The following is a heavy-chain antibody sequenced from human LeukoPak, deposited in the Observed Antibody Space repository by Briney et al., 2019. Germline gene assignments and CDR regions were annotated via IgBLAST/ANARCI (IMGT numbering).Heavy chain of an antibody. CDR3: ARGYCTNGVCYPPDAFDI. D-gene: IGHD2-8*01. CDR2: IYYSGST. J-gene: IGHJ3*02. Sequence: SETLSLTCTVSGGSISSGGYYWSWIRQHPGKGLEWIGYIYYSGSTYYNPSLKSRVTISVDTSKNQFSLKLSSVTAADTAVYYCARGYCTNGVCYPPDAFDIWGQGTMVTVSS. V-gene: IGHV4-31*03. CDR1: GGSISSGGYY.